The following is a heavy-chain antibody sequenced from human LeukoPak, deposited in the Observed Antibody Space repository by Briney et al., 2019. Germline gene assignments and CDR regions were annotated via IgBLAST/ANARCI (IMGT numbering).Heavy chain of an antibody. D-gene: IGHD3-22*01. CDR1: GGSFSGYY. V-gene: IGHV4-34*01. CDR2: INHSGST. J-gene: IGHJ4*02. Sequence: PSETLSLTCAVYGGSFSGYYWSWIRQPPWKGLEWIGEINHSGSTNYNPSLKSRVTISVGTSKNQFSLKLSSVTAADTAVYYCARARGWLLPYYFDYWGQGTLVTVSS. CDR3: ARARGWLLPYYFDY.